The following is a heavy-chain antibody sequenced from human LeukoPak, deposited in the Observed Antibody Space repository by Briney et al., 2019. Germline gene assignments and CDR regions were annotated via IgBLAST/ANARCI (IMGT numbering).Heavy chain of an antibody. J-gene: IGHJ4*02. CDR3: AKDQYYDSSGYDY. D-gene: IGHD3-22*01. Sequence: GASLRLSCAASGSTLSSYAMSWVRQAPGKGLEWVSAISGSGGSTYYADSVKGRFTISRDNSKNTLYLQMNSLRAEDTAVYYCAKDQYYDSSGYDYWGQGTLVTVSS. CDR2: ISGSGGST. CDR1: GSTLSSYA. V-gene: IGHV3-23*01.